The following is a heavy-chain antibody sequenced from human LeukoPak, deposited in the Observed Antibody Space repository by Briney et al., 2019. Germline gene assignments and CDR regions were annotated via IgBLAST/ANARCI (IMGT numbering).Heavy chain of an antibody. V-gene: IGHV4-30-4*01. CDR1: GGSISSGDYY. D-gene: IGHD6-13*01. J-gene: IGHJ1*01. CDR3: ARSAYSSSWSEYFQH. Sequence: SQTLSLTCTVSGGSISSGDYYWSWIRQPPGKGLEWIVYIYYSGSTYYNPSLKSRVTISVDTSKNQFSLKLSSVTAADTAVYYCARSAYSSSWSEYFQHWGQGTLVTVSS. CDR2: IYYSGST.